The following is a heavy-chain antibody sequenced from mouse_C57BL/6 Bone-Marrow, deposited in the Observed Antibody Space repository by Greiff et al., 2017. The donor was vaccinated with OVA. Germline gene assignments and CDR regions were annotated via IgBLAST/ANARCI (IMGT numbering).Heavy chain of an antibody. Sequence: VQLQQSGAELVRPGASVKLSCTASGFNIKDDYMHWVKQRPEQGLEWIGWIDPENGDTEYASKFQGKATITADTSSNTAYLQLSSLTSEDTAVYYCTTVYYYGSSGDYWGQGTTLTVSS. CDR1: GFNIKDDY. CDR2: IDPENGDT. V-gene: IGHV14-4*01. CDR3: TTVYYYGSSGDY. J-gene: IGHJ2*01. D-gene: IGHD1-1*01.